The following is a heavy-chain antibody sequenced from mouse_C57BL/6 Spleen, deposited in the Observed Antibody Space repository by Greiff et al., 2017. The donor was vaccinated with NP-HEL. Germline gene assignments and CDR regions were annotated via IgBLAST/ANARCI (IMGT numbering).Heavy chain of an antibody. V-gene: IGHV1-50*01. CDR1: GYTFTSYW. J-gene: IGHJ2*01. CDR3: ARLGGTTTVVARRIDY. D-gene: IGHD1-1*01. Sequence: QVQLQQPGAELVKPGASVKLSCKASGYTFTSYWMQWVKQRPGQGLEWIGEIDPSDSYTNYNQKFKGKATLTVDTSSSTAYMQLSSLTSEDSAVYYCARLGGTTTVVARRIDYWGQGTTLTVSS. CDR2: IDPSDSYT.